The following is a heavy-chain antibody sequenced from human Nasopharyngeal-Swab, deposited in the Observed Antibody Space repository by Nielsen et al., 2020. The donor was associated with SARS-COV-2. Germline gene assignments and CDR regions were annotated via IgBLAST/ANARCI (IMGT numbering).Heavy chain of an antibody. CDR3: ANRRLEGIDV. CDR1: GYTFTTYN. Sequence: ASVKVSCKASGYTFTTYNVHWVRQAPGQGLEWMGRINPNGGDTGYAQKFQGRVTMTRDTSTSTVYMEVSSLRSEDTAVYYCANRRLEGIDVWGQGTTVTVSS. J-gene: IGHJ6*02. CDR2: INPNGGDT. D-gene: IGHD1-1*01. V-gene: IGHV1-46*01.